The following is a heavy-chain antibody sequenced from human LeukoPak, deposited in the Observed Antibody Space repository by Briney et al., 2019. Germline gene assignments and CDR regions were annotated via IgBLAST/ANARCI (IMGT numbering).Heavy chain of an antibody. D-gene: IGHD3-22*01. CDR1: GGSFSGYY. Sequence: PSETLSLTCAVYGGSFSGYYWSWIRQPPGKGLEWIGEINHSGSTNYNPSLKSRVTISVDTSKNQFSLKLSSVTAADTAVYYCARTGPWVRLFRYWGQGTLVTVSS. V-gene: IGHV4-34*01. CDR2: INHSGST. CDR3: ARTGPWVRLFRY. J-gene: IGHJ4*02.